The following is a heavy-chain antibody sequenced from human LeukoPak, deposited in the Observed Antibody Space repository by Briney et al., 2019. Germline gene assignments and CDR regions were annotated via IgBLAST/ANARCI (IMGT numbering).Heavy chain of an antibody. Sequence: PGGSLRLSCAASGFTFSSYAMHWVRQAPGKGLEYVSAISSNGGSTYYANSVKGRFTISRDNSKNTLYLQMGSLRAEDTAVYYCARVAWWELPDYWGQGTLVTVSS. J-gene: IGHJ4*02. D-gene: IGHD1-26*01. V-gene: IGHV3-64*01. CDR2: ISSNGGST. CDR3: ARVAWWELPDY. CDR1: GFTFSSYA.